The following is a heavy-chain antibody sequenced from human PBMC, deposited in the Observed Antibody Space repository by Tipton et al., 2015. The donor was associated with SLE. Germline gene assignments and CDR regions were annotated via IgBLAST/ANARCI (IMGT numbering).Heavy chain of an antibody. D-gene: IGHD3-22*01. V-gene: IGHV3-74*01. CDR2: INTDGSSA. Sequence: SLRLSCTASGFTFRTYWMHWVRQVPGKGLVWVARINTDGSSANYADSVKGRFTISRDNAKNTLYLQMSSLRAEDTAVYYCARSTYDSSGYLWGRGTGVTVSS. CDR1: GFTFRTYW. J-gene: IGHJ3*01. CDR3: ARSTYDSSGYL.